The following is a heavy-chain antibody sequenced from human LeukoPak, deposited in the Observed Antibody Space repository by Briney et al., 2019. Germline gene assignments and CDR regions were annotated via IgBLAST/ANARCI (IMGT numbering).Heavy chain of an antibody. J-gene: IGHJ5*02. D-gene: IGHD1-26*01. CDR1: GFTFDDYA. Sequence: GGSLRLSCAASGFTFDDYAMHWVRQAPGKGLEWVSLISGDGGSTYYADSVKGRFAISRDNSKNSLYLQMNSLRTEDTALYYCAKDRIRELLLWFDPWGQGTLVTVSS. CDR2: ISGDGGST. CDR3: AKDRIRELLLWFDP. V-gene: IGHV3-43*02.